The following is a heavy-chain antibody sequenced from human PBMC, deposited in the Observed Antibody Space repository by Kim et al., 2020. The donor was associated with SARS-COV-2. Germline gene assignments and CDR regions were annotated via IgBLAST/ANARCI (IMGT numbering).Heavy chain of an antibody. Sequence: SETLSLTCTVSGGSISSYYWSWIRQPAGKGLEWIGRIYTSGSTNYNPSLKSRVTMSVDTSKNQFSLKLSSVTAADTAVYYCARDYYDSSGYPQYFDYWGQGTLVTVSS. J-gene: IGHJ4*02. CDR3: ARDYYDSSGYPQYFDY. D-gene: IGHD3-22*01. CDR1: GGSISSYY. CDR2: IYTSGST. V-gene: IGHV4-4*07.